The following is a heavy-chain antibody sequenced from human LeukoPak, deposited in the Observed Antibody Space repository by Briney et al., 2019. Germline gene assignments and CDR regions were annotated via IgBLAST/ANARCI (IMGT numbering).Heavy chain of an antibody. CDR3: ARDRARIAAAGTPTAY. V-gene: IGHV3-33*01. Sequence: GGSLRLSCAASGFTFSSYGMHWVRQAPGKGLEWVAVIWYDGSNKYYADSVKGRFTISRDNSKNTLYLQMNSLRAEDTAVYYCARDRARIAAAGTPTAYWGQGTLVTVSS. D-gene: IGHD6-13*01. J-gene: IGHJ4*02. CDR2: IWYDGSNK. CDR1: GFTFSSYG.